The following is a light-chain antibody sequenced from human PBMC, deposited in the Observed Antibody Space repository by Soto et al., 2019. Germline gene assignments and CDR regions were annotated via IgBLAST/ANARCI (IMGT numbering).Light chain of an antibody. V-gene: IGLV1-40*01. CDR3: QSYDSSSYVG. J-gene: IGLJ2*01. CDR2: GNS. CDR1: SSNIGAGYD. Sequence: QSVLTQPPSVSGAPGQRVTIACTGSSSNIGAGYDVHWYKQRPGTAPKLLIYGNSNRPSGVPDRFSGSKSGTSASLAITGLQAEDEADYYCQSYDSSSYVGFGGGTKLTVL.